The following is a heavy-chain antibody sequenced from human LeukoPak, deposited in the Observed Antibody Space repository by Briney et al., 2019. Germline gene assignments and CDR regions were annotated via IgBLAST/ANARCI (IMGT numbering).Heavy chain of an antibody. J-gene: IGHJ4*02. CDR2: IYTSGST. CDR3: AREDYYDSLDY. V-gene: IGHV4-61*02. D-gene: IGHD3-22*01. CDR1: GGSISSGSYY. Sequence: PAETLSLTCTVSGGSISSGSYYWSWIQQPAGKGLEWIGRIYTSGSTNYNPSLKSRVTISVDTSKNQFSLKLSSVTAADTAVYYCAREDYYDSLDYWGQGTLVTVSS.